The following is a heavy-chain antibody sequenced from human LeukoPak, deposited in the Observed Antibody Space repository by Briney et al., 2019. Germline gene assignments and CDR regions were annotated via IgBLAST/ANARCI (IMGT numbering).Heavy chain of an antibody. D-gene: IGHD3-9*01. V-gene: IGHV3-21*01. J-gene: IGHJ4*02. CDR3: GRADILAGYNFDY. Sequence: GGSLRLSCAASGFTFSSYSMNWVRQAPGKGLEWVLSISSSSSYIYYADSVKGRFPISRDNAKNSLYLKMNSVGAADTAVYYFGRADILAGYNFDYWGQGTLVTVSS. CDR2: ISSSSSYI. CDR1: GFTFSSYS.